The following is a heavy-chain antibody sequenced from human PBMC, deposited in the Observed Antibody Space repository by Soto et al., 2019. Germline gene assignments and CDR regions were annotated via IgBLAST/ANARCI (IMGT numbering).Heavy chain of an antibody. Sequence: GGSLRLSCAASVFTFSNYAMSWFRLAPGKGLEWVSAISGSGGSTYYADSVKGRFTISRDNSKNTLYLQMNSLRAEDTAVYYCAKELKYYYDSSGYYYYWGQGTLVTVSS. CDR1: VFTFSNYA. J-gene: IGHJ4*02. V-gene: IGHV3-23*01. CDR2: ISGSGGST. CDR3: AKELKYYYDSSGYYYY. D-gene: IGHD3-22*01.